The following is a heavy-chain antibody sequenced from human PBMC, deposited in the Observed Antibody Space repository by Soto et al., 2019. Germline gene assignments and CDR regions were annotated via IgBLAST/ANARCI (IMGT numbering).Heavy chain of an antibody. CDR2: ISGSGDKT. V-gene: IGHV3-23*01. J-gene: IGHJ4*02. CDR1: GLIFSDYA. Sequence: GGSLRLSCAASGLIFSDYAMSWVRQAPGKGLECVACISGSGDKTFYADSVKGRFTISRDNSKNTVSLHMNSLRDDDTAVYFWAKDRFGIVGPVDYWGPGPLVTVSS. CDR3: AKDRFGIVGPVDY. D-gene: IGHD1-26*01.